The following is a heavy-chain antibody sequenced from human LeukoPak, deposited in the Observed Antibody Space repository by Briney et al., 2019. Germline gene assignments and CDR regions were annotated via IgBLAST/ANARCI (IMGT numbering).Heavy chain of an antibody. CDR1: GFTFDDYA. CDR3: AALDSGNYYGDY. V-gene: IGHV3-9*01. J-gene: IGHJ4*02. D-gene: IGHD1-26*01. CDR2: ISWNSGSI. Sequence: GGSLRLSCAASGFTFDDYAMHWVRQAPGQGLERVSGISWNSGSIGYADSVKGRFTISRDNAKNSLYLQMNSLRPEDTALYYCAALDSGNYYGDYWGQGTLVTVSS.